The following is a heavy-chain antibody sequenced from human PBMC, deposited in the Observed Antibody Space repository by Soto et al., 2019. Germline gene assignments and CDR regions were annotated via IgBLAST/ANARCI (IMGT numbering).Heavy chain of an antibody. CDR3: ARDTNYGMDV. V-gene: IGHV3-48*01. J-gene: IGHJ6*02. CDR1: GFTFSTYS. CDR2: ISSSSSTI. D-gene: IGHD1-26*01. Sequence: GGSLRLSCAASGFTFSTYSMNWVRQAPGKGLEWVSYISSSSSTIFYTDSVKGRFTVSRDNAKNSLYLQMNSLRAEDTAVYYCARDTNYGMDVWGQGTTVTVSS.